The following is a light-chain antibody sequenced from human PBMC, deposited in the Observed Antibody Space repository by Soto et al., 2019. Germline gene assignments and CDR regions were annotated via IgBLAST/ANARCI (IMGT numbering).Light chain of an antibody. J-gene: IGKJ4*01. CDR3: QKYDDHLLT. CDR1: QSISIW. CDR2: KAS. V-gene: IGKV1-5*03. Sequence: DIQMTQSPSTLPASVGDRVTITCRASQSISIWVAWYQQKPGKAPKLLINKASRLEGGVPSRFSGGGSGTDFTLTINSVQPDDSATYYCQKYDDHLLTFGGGTKVDIK.